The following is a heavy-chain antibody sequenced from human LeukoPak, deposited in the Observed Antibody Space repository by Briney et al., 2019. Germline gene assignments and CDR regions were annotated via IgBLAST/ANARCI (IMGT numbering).Heavy chain of an antibody. CDR3: ARDLAMTTVTTELVY. V-gene: IGHV3-21*01. Sequence: GGSLRLSCAASGFTFSIYTMNWVRQAPGKGLEWVSSISSSSIYIYHADSVKGRLTISRDNARNLLYLQMNSLRAEDTAVYYCARDLAMTTVTTELVYWGQGALVTVSS. CDR2: ISSSSIYI. CDR1: GFTFSIYT. J-gene: IGHJ4*02. D-gene: IGHD4-17*01.